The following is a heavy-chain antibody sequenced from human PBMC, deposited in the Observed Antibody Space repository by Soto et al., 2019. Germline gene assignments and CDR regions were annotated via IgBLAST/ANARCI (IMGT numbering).Heavy chain of an antibody. V-gene: IGHV3-23*01. CDR2: ISGSGGST. D-gene: IGHD6-6*01. J-gene: IGHJ6*02. Sequence: EVQLLESGGGLVQPGGSLRLSCAASGFTFSSYAMSWVRQAPGKGLEWVSAISGSGGSTYYADSVKGRFTISSDNSKNTLYLQMNTRRAEDTAVYYCASVSSSRSSDYYYGMDVGGQGTTFTVSS. CDR1: GFTFSSYA. CDR3: ASVSSSRSSDYYYGMDV.